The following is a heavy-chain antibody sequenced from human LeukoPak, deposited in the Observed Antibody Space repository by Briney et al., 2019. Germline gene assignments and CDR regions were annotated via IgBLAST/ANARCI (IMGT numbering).Heavy chain of an antibody. CDR3: ARSSSSWYRDAFEI. Sequence: ASVKVSCKASGYTFTSYAMHWVRQAPGQRLEWMGWINAGNGNTKYSQKFQGRVTITRDTSASTAYIELSSLRSEDTAVYYCARSSSSWYRDAFEICGQGTMVTVSS. D-gene: IGHD6-13*01. V-gene: IGHV1-3*01. J-gene: IGHJ3*02. CDR1: GYTFTSYA. CDR2: INAGNGNT.